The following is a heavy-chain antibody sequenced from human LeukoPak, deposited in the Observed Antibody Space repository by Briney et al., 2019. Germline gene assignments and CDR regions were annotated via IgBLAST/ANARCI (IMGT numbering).Heavy chain of an antibody. CDR3: ARTDSSAPEAY. D-gene: IGHD3-22*01. CDR2: IIPILGIA. J-gene: IGHJ4*02. V-gene: IGHV1-69*04. CDR1: GGTFSSYA. Sequence: SVKVSCKASGGTFSSYAISWVRQAPGQGLEWMGRIIPILGIANYAQKFQGRVTITADKSTSTAYMGLSSLRSEDTAVYYCARTDSSAPEAYWGQGTLVTVSS.